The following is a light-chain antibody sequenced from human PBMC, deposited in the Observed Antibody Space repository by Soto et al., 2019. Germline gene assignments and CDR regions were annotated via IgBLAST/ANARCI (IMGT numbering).Light chain of an antibody. V-gene: IGKV4-1*01. Sequence: DIVMTQSPDSLAVSLGARATINCKSSQSVLYSSDNQNYLAWYQQKPGQPPKLLIYWASTRESGVPDRFSGSGSGTDFTLTISSPQAEDVAVYYCQQYYTTSQTCGHGTKVEIK. CDR3: QQYYTTSQT. CDR1: QSVLYSSDNQNY. CDR2: WAS. J-gene: IGKJ1*01.